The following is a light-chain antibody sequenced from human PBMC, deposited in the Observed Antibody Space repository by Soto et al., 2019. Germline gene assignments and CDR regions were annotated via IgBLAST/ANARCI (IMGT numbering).Light chain of an antibody. J-gene: IGLJ2*01. V-gene: IGLV2-8*01. CDR3: SSYAGSNNLGV. CDR1: SSDVVDYNY. CDR2: EVT. Sequence: QSVLTQPPSVSGSPGQSVTISCTGTSSDVVDYNYVSWYQHQPDKAPKLMIYEVTKRPSGVPDRFSGSKSANTASLTVSGLQADDEADYYYSSYAGSNNLGVFGGGTKLTVL.